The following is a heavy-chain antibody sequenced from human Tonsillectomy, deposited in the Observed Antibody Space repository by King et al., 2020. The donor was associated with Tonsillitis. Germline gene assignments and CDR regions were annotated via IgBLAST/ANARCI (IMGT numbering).Heavy chain of an antibody. D-gene: IGHD3-3*01. J-gene: IGHJ6*03. CDR2: IKQDGSEK. Sequence: VQLVESGGGLVRPGGSLRLSCAASGFTFSSYWMSWVRQAPGKGLEWVANIKQDGSEKYYVDSVKGRFTLSRDNAKNSLYLQMNSLRAEDTAVYYCARATYYDFWCAYNYYMDVWGKGTTVTVSS. CDR3: ARATYYDFWCAYNYYMDV. V-gene: IGHV3-7*03. CDR1: GFTFSSYW.